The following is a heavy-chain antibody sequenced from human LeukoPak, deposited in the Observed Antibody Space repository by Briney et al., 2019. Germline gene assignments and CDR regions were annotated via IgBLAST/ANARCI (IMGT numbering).Heavy chain of an antibody. D-gene: IGHD6-25*01. J-gene: IGHJ6*03. CDR3: ARDRHAVSGSYYYYYMDV. CDR1: GFTFSSYA. V-gene: IGHV3-30*04. CDR2: ISYDGSNK. Sequence: GGSLRLSCAASGFTFSSYAMNWVRQAPGKGLEWVAVISYDGSNKYYADSVKGRFTISRDNSKNTLYLQMNSLRAEDTAVYYCARDRHAVSGSYYYYYMDVWGKGTTVTVSS.